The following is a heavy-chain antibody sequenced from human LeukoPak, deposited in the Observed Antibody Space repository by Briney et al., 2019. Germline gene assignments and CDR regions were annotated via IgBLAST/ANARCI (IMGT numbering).Heavy chain of an antibody. CDR2: ISYDGSNK. V-gene: IGHV3-30*04. CDR1: GFTFSSYA. Sequence: GRSLRLSCAASGFTFSSYAMHWVRQAPGKGLEWVAVISYDGSNKYYADSVKGRFTISRDNSKNTLYLQMNSLRAEDTAVYYCAKGAHPLLGYYYDSSGYYYPDYWGQGTLVTVSS. D-gene: IGHD3-22*01. CDR3: AKGAHPLLGYYYDSSGYYYPDY. J-gene: IGHJ4*02.